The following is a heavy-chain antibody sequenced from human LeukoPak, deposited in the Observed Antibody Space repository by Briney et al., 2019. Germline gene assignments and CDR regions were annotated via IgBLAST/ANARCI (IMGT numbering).Heavy chain of an antibody. CDR1: GGTFSSYA. V-gene: IGHV1-8*02. D-gene: IGHD6-19*01. J-gene: IGHJ4*02. CDR2: MNPNSGNT. CDR3: ASKHGYSSGWYWDY. Sequence: GASVKVSCKASGGTFSSYAINWVRQATGQGLEWMGWMNPNSGNTGYAQKFQGRVTMTRNTSISTAYMELSSLRSEDTAVYYCASKHGYSSGWYWDYWGQGTLVTVSS.